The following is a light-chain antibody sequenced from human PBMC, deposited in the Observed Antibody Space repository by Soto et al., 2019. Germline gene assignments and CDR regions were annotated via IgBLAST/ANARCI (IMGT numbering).Light chain of an antibody. J-gene: IGLJ1*01. CDR3: CSYAGTSTFASYV. V-gene: IGLV2-23*02. Sequence: QSALTQPASVSGSPGQSITISCTGTSRDVGSYNLVSWYQQHPGKAPKLMIYEVSKRPSGVSHRFSGSKSGNTASLTISGLQAEDEADYYCCSYAGTSTFASYVCETGTKVTVL. CDR1: SRDVGSYNL. CDR2: EVS.